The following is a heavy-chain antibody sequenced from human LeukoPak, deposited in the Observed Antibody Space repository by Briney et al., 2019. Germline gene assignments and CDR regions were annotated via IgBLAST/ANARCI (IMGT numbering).Heavy chain of an antibody. V-gene: IGHV4-38-2*02. CDR3: AREIAYDSSGPTDY. CDR2: IYHSGST. D-gene: IGHD3-22*01. J-gene: IGHJ4*02. CDR1: GYSISSGYY. Sequence: SETLSLTCTVSGYSISSGYYWGWIRQPPGKGLEWIGSIYHSGSTYYNPSLKSRVTISVDTSKNQFSLKLSSVTAADTAVYYCAREIAYDSSGPTDYWGQGTLVTVSS.